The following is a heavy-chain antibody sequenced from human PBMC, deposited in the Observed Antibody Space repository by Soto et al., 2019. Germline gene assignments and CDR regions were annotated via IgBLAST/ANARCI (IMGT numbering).Heavy chain of an antibody. Sequence: QLQLQESGPGLVKPSETLSLTCTVSGGSISSSSYYWGWIRQPPGKGLEWIGSIYYSGSNYYNPSLKRGVTISVDTSKTQSSLKLSSVTAADTAVYYCARHTPAISISDHWGPGTLVTVSS. CDR1: GGSISSSSYY. J-gene: IGHJ4*02. CDR3: ARHTPAISISDH. D-gene: IGHD2-15*01. CDR2: IYYSGSN. V-gene: IGHV4-39*01.